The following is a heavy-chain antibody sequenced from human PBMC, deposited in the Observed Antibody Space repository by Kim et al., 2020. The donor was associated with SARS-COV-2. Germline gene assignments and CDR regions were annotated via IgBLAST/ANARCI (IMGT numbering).Heavy chain of an antibody. V-gene: IGHV3-23*01. CDR3: VLGYSYGSVYYYYGMDV. J-gene: IGHJ6*02. CDR1: GFTFSSYA. Sequence: GGSLRLSCAASGFTFSSYAMSWVRQAPGKGLEWVSAISGSGGSTYYADSVKGRFTISRDNSKNTLYLQMNSLRAEDTAVYYCVLGYSYGSVYYYYGMDVWGQGTTVTVSS. D-gene: IGHD5-18*01. CDR2: ISGSGGST.